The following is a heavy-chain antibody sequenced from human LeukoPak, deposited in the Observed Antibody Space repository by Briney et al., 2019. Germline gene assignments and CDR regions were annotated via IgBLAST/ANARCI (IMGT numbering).Heavy chain of an antibody. V-gene: IGHV1-8*01. Sequence: GASVKVSCKASGYTFTSYDVNWVRQATGQGLEWMDWVNPNSGHTGYAQKFQGRVTMTTNTPISTAYMELSSLRSEDTAVYYCARGAPGSYCSGGSCPYFDYWGQGTLVSVSS. CDR2: VNPNSGHT. CDR1: GYTFTSYD. J-gene: IGHJ4*02. D-gene: IGHD2-15*01. CDR3: ARGAPGSYCSGGSCPYFDY.